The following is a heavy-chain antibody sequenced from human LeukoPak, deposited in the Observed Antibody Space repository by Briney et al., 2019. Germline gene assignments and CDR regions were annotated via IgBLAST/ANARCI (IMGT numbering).Heavy chain of an antibody. V-gene: IGHV3-21*01. D-gene: IGHD3-10*01. CDR2: ISSSSSYI. Sequence: GGSLRLSCAASGFTFSSYSMNWVRQAPGKGLEWVSSISSSSSYIYYADSVKGRLTISRDNAKNSLYLQMNSLRAEDTAVYYCARDTERRPGAFDIWGQGTMVTVSS. J-gene: IGHJ3*02. CDR3: ARDTERRPGAFDI. CDR1: GFTFSSYS.